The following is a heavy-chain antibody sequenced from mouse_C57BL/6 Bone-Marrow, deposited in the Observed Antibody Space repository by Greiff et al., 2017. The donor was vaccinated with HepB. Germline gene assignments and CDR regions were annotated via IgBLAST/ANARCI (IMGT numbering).Heavy chain of an antibody. CDR3: AIMDYDYDEGYAMDY. CDR2: INPSSGYT. CDR1: GYTFTSYW. Sequence: QVQLKESGAELAKPGASVKLSCKASGYTFTSYWMHWVKQRPGQGLEWIGYINPSSGYTKYNQKFKDKATLTADKSSSTAYMQLSSLTYEDSAVYYCAIMDYDYDEGYAMDYWGQGTSVTVSS. V-gene: IGHV1-7*01. D-gene: IGHD2-4*01. J-gene: IGHJ4*01.